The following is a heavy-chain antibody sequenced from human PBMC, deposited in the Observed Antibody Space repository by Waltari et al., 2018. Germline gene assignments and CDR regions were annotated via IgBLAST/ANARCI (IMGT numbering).Heavy chain of an antibody. D-gene: IGHD5-18*01. J-gene: IGHJ5*02. CDR2: IRPSGGST. CDR3: ARASRYSSGLAYTT. CDR1: GYNFTSYS. V-gene: IGHV1-46*01. Sequence: QVQLVQSGAEVKKPGASVKVSCKASGYNFTSYSMHWVRQAPGQGLEWTGIIRPSGGSTTYAQRFQGRVTMTRDTSTSTVYMELSSLRSEDTAVYYCARASRYSSGLAYTTWGQGTLVTVSS.